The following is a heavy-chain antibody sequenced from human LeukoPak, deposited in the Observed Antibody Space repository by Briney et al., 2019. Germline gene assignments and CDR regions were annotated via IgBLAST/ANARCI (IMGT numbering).Heavy chain of an antibody. D-gene: IGHD7-27*01. Sequence: GGSLRLSCAASGFTFSSYGMHWVRQAPGKGLEWVAFIRYDGSNKYYADSVKGRFTISRDNSKNMVWLQINSPTAEDTATYYCAKDGNWARFEDWGQGTLVTVSS. CDR3: AKDGNWARFED. V-gene: IGHV3-30*02. J-gene: IGHJ4*02. CDR1: GFTFSSYG. CDR2: IRYDGSNK.